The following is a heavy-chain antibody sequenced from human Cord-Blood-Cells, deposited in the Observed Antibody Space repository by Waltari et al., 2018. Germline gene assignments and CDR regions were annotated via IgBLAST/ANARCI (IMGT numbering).Heavy chain of an antibody. J-gene: IGHJ4*02. CDR2: INPNSGGT. CDR3: ARGFRPWLVPFRFDY. D-gene: IGHD6-19*01. CDR1: GYTFPGYY. Sequence: QVQLVPSGAAVKKPGASLKVPCKASGYTFPGYYLHCVRHAPGQGLEWMGWINPNSGGTNYAQKFQGRGTMTRDTSISTAYMELSRLRSDDTAVYYCARGFRPWLVPFRFDYWGQGTLVTVSS. V-gene: IGHV1-2*02.